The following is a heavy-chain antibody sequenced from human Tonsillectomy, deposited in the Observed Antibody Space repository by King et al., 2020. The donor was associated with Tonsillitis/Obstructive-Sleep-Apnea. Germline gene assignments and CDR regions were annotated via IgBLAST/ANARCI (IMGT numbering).Heavy chain of an antibody. CDR1: GYTFTGYY. V-gene: IGHV1-2*06. CDR2: INPNSGGT. Sequence: QLVQSGAEVKKPGASVKVSCKASGYTFTGYYMHWVRQAPGQGLEWMGRINPNSGGTNYAQKFQGRVTMTRDTSISTAYMELSRLRPDDTAVYYCARDPEVGTKYYMDVWGKGTTATVSS. D-gene: IGHD1-7*01. J-gene: IGHJ6*03. CDR3: ARDPEVGTKYYMDV.